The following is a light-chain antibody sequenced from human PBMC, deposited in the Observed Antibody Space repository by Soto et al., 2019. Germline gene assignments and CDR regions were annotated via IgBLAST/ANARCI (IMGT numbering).Light chain of an antibody. Sequence: QSALTQPPSVSGAPGQRVTISCTGSSSNIGAGHDIHWYQQVPGTAPKPLIYGNSNRPSGVPDRFSGSKSGTSASLAITGLQAEDEADYYCQSYDTSLRGYVFGPGTKLTVL. CDR3: QSYDTSLRGYV. J-gene: IGLJ1*01. CDR2: GNS. CDR1: SSNIGAGHD. V-gene: IGLV1-40*01.